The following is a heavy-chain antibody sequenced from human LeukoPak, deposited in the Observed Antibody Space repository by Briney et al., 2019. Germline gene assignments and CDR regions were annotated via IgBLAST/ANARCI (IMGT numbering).Heavy chain of an antibody. V-gene: IGHV4-59*01. CDR3: ARVGGYYYDSSGYDY. Sequence: SETLSLTCTVSGGSISSYYWSWIRQPPGKGLEGIGYIYYSGSTNYNPSLKSRVTISVDTSKNQFSLKLSSVTAADTAVYYCARVGGYYYDSSGYDYWGQGTLVTVSS. D-gene: IGHD3-22*01. CDR1: GGSISSYY. J-gene: IGHJ4*02. CDR2: IYYSGST.